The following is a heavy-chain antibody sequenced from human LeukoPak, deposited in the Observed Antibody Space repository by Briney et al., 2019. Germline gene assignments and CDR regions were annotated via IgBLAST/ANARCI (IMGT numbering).Heavy chain of an antibody. J-gene: IGHJ6*02. Sequence: PGGSLRLSCEASGFTFKNFLMYWVRQTPGKGLEWVASISDDGSSQSYADSVRGRFTVSRDNSNSMLNLQMDGLRPEDTAVYYCARRWVAGRRPFSVDYYYAMDVWGQGTTVTVSS. CDR2: ISDDGSSQ. CDR1: GFTFKNFL. V-gene: IGHV3-30*04. D-gene: IGHD6-6*01. CDR3: ARRWVAGRRPFSVDYYYAMDV.